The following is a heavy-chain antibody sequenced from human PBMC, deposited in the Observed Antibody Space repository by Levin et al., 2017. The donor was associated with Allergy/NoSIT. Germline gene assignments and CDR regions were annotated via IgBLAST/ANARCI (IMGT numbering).Heavy chain of an antibody. D-gene: IGHD3-10*01. V-gene: IGHV3-15*01. Sequence: GESLKISCAASGFTFSNAWMNWVRQAPGKGLEWVGRIKSKTDGGTIDYAAPVKGRFTISRDDSKNALYLQMNSLKTEDTAVYYCTTVRWVGASDHWGQGTLVTVSS. J-gene: IGHJ5*02. CDR2: IKSKTDGGTI. CDR1: GFTFSNAW. CDR3: TTVRWVGASDH.